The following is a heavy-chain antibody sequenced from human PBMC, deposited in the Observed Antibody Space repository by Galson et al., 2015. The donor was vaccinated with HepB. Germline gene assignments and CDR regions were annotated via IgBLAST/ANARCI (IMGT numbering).Heavy chain of an antibody. D-gene: IGHD4-23*01. CDR1: GFSLKTSGMC. CDR2: IDWNDDK. J-gene: IGHJ3*02. CDR3: ARMEGYGGNVENAFDI. Sequence: PALVKPTQTLTLTCAFSGFSLKTSGMCVSWIRQPPGKALEWLALIDWNDDKYYSTSLKTRLTISKDTSKNQVVLIMSNMDPVDTATYYCARMEGYGGNVENAFDIWGQGTMVTVSS. V-gene: IGHV2-70*01.